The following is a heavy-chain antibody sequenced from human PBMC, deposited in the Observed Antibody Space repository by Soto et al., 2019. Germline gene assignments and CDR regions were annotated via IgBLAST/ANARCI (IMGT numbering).Heavy chain of an antibody. D-gene: IGHD2-15*01. CDR3: ARESGYCSGGSCYDTFDY. CDR2: IYYSGST. Sequence: PSETLSLTCTVSGGSISSGDYYWSWIRQPPGKGLEWIGYIYYSGSTYYNPSLKSRVTISVDTSKNQISLKLSSVTAADTAVYYCARESGYCSGGSCYDTFDYWGQGTLVTVSS. CDR1: GGSISSGDYY. J-gene: IGHJ4*02. V-gene: IGHV4-30-4*01.